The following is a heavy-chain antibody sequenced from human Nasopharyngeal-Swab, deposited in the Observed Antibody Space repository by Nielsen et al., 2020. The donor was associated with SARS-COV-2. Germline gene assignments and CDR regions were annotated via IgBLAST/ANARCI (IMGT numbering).Heavy chain of an antibody. Sequence: ASVKVSCKASRYTFTSYYMHWVRQAPGQGLEWMGIINPSGGSTSYAQKFQGRVTITADKSTSTAYMELSSLRSEDTAVYYCARYQLLSYSNYYWFDPWGQGTLVTVSS. CDR3: ARYQLLSYSNYYWFDP. CDR1: RYTFTSYY. J-gene: IGHJ5*02. CDR2: INPSGGST. V-gene: IGHV1-46*01. D-gene: IGHD2-2*01.